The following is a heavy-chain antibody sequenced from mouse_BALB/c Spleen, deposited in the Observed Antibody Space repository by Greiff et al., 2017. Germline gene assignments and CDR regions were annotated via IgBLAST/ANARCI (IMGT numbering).Heavy chain of an antibody. CDR2: ISSGGSYT. CDR3: ARAPSFYAMDY. Sequence: EVQLVESGGGLVKPGGSLKLSCAASGFTFSSYAMSWVRQSPEKRLEWVAEISSGGSYTYYPDTVTGRFTISRDNAKNTLYLEMSSLRSEDTAMYYCARAPSFYAMDYWGQGTSVTVSS. D-gene: IGHD1-2*01. J-gene: IGHJ4*01. V-gene: IGHV5-9-4*01. CDR1: GFTFSSYA.